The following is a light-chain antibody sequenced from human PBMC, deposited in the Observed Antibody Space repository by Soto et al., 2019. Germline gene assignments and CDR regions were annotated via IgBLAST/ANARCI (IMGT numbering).Light chain of an antibody. Sequence: QSALTQPPSASGSPGQSVTISCTGTSSDVGGYKYVSWYQQHPGNAPKLMIFEVNKRPSGVPDRFSGSKSVNTASLTVSGLQAEEEADYYCSSYAGINNLGVFGTGTKLTVL. V-gene: IGLV2-8*01. CDR3: SSYAGINNLGV. CDR2: EVN. CDR1: SSDVGGYKY. J-gene: IGLJ1*01.